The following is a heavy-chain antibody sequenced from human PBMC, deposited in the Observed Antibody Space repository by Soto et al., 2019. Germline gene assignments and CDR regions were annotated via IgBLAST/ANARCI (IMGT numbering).Heavy chain of an antibody. CDR2: ISTYNGNT. V-gene: IGHV1-18*01. CDR1: GYTFTSYG. D-gene: IGHD2-2*01. Sequence: KRIRASVKVSCKASGYTFTSYGISWVRQAPGQGLEWMGWISTYNGNTNYAQKLQGRVTMTTDTSTSTVYMELRSLRSDDTALYYCAREYCSSTSCYLPDYWGQGTLVTVSS. J-gene: IGHJ4*02. CDR3: AREYCSSTSCYLPDY.